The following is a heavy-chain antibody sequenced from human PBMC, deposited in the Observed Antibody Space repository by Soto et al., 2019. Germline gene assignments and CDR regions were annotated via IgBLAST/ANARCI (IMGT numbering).Heavy chain of an antibody. D-gene: IGHD3-3*01. V-gene: IGHV4-34*01. J-gene: IGHJ5*02. CDR3: AKPRERDYDFWSAPAPRWFDT. CDR2: INHSGST. CDR1: GGSFSGYY. Sequence: SETLSLTCAVYGGSFSGYYWSWIRQPPGKGLEWIGEINHSGSTNYNPSLKRRVTISVDTSKNQFSLKLSSVTAADTAVYYCAKPRERDYDFWSAPAPRWFDTWGQGTLATVSS.